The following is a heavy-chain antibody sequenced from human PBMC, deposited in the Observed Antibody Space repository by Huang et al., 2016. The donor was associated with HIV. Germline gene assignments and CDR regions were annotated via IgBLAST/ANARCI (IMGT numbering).Heavy chain of an antibody. Sequence: QVQLVQSGAEVRKPGASVKVSCKVSGYILTELALHGVRQSPGKGLEWRGGSEQEDGETMYAEKLQGRVTMTEDTSTDTAYLELSGLTSDDTAVYYCATHSGGDSYAPYYWGQGTLVTVSS. CDR2: SEQEDGET. CDR1: GYILTELA. D-gene: IGHD2-21*02. V-gene: IGHV1-24*01. J-gene: IGHJ4*02. CDR3: ATHSGGDSYAPYY.